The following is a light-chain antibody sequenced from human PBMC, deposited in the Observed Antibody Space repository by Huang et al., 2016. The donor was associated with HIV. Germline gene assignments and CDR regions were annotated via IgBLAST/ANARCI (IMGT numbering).Light chain of an antibody. CDR1: QSVGST. Sequence: IVMTQSPGTLSVSPGERATLSCRASQSVGSTLAWYQQKPGQSPRLLIYGASTRATGSPARFSGSGSGTEFTLTISSLQSEDFAVYYCQQYYKLYTFGQGTKLEIK. J-gene: IGKJ2*01. CDR3: QQYYKLYT. V-gene: IGKV3-15*01. CDR2: GAS.